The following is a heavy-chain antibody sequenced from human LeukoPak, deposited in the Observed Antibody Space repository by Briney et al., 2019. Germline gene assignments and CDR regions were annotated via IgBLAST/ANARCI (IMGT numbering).Heavy chain of an antibody. CDR1: AGSPSSGDYY. V-gene: IGHV4-61*02. CDR2: IYTRGNT. D-gene: IGHD1-26*01. Sequence: PSETLSLTCIVSAGSPSSGDYYCRWLRQPAGRGLEGIGRIYTRGNTNYNPSLRRRVTMSVDTSQNHFSLTLSSVTAADTAVYYCARRWVGATFDYWGQGTLVTVSS. J-gene: IGHJ4*02. CDR3: ARRWVGATFDY.